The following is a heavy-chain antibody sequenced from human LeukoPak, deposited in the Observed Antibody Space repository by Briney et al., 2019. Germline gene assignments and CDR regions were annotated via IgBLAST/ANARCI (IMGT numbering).Heavy chain of an antibody. Sequence: PSETLSLTCTVSGYSISSGYYWGWIRQPPGKGLEWIGSIYHSGSTYYNPSLKSRVTISVDTSKNQFSLKLSSVTAADTAVYYCARGLSSGWPDYFDYWGQGTLVTVSS. CDR1: GYSISSGYY. CDR2: IYHSGST. D-gene: IGHD6-19*01. CDR3: ARGLSSGWPDYFDY. V-gene: IGHV4-38-2*02. J-gene: IGHJ4*02.